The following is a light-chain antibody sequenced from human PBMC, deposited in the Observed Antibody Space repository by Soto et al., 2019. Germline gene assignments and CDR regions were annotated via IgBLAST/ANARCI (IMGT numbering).Light chain of an antibody. J-gene: IGLJ2*01. CDR1: SSDVGGYNY. Sequence: QSALTQPRSVSGSPGQSVTISCTGTSSDVGGYNYVSWYQHNPGKAPKLMIFDVSARPSGVPDRFSGSKSANTASLTISGRQADDEADYYCCSYAGTYTPLFGGGTKLTVL. CDR2: DVS. CDR3: CSYAGTYTPL. V-gene: IGLV2-11*01.